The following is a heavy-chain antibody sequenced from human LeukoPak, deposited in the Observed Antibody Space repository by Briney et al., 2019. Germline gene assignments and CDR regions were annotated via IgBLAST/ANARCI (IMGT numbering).Heavy chain of an antibody. D-gene: IGHD3-3*01. CDR3: ARGSLPPSSKFYYFWSGYNDAFDI. J-gene: IGHJ3*02. CDR2: INSDGSST. Sequence: PGGSLRLSCAASGFTFSSYWMHWVRQAPGKGLVWVSRINSDGSSTSYADSVKGRFTISRDNAKNTLYLQMNSLRAEDTAEYYCARGSLPPSSKFYYFWSGYNDAFDIWGQGTMVTVSS. V-gene: IGHV3-74*01. CDR1: GFTFSSYW.